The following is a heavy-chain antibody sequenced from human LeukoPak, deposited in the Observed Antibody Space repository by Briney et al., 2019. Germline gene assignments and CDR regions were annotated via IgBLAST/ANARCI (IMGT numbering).Heavy chain of an antibody. CDR3: ARSRTYSTSSFYFDS. CDR2: IYPGDSDT. V-gene: IGHV5-51*01. Sequence: GESLKLSCKASGYSFTTYYIGWVRQMTGKGLEWMGIIYPGDSDTRYSPSFQGQVTISADKSISTAYLQWSSLKASDTAIYYCARSRTYSTSSFYFDSWGQGTLVTVSS. J-gene: IGHJ4*02. D-gene: IGHD6-6*01. CDR1: GYSFTTYY.